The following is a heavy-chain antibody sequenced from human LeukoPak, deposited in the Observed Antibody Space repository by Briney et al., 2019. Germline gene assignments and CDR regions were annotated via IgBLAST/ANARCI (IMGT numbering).Heavy chain of an antibody. Sequence: GGPLRLSCAASGFTFSSHGMSWVRQAPGKGLEWVSALDPSGGATYHADSVRGRFTISRDNSKNTLFLQMNSLRAEDTAVYYCAKDSPVLSFWGQGTLVSVSS. CDR1: GFTFSSHG. J-gene: IGHJ4*02. V-gene: IGHV3-23*01. D-gene: IGHD4/OR15-4a*01. CDR3: AKDSPVLSF. CDR2: LDPSGGAT.